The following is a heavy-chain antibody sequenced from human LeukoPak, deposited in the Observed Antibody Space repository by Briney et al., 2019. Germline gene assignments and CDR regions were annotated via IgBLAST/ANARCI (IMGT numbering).Heavy chain of an antibody. CDR3: AKRGVVIRVILVGFHREAYYFDS. J-gene: IGHJ4*02. CDR2: ISDRGGRT. Sequence: GGSLRLSCAVSGITLSNYGMSWVRQAPGKGLEWVAGISDRGGRTNYADSVKGRFTISRENSQNTLYLQMNSLRAEDTAVYFCAKRGVVIRVILVGFHREAYYFDSWGQGALVTVSS. CDR1: GITLSNYG. V-gene: IGHV3-23*01. D-gene: IGHD3-10*01.